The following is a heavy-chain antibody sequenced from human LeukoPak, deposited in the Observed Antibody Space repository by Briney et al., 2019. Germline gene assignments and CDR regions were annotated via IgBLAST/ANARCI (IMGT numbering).Heavy chain of an antibody. CDR2: IGIRGDT. D-gene: IGHD6-19*01. CDR1: GFTFIDYD. J-gene: IGHJ4*02. CDR3: ARGGIQVSGIDEFDY. V-gene: IGHV3-13*01. Sequence: GGSLRLSCAASGFTFIDYDMHWVRQVIGKGLEWVSAIGIRGDTHYSGSVKGRFSISRENAESSLYLQMNSLRAEDTAVYYCARGGIQVSGIDEFDYWGQGTLVTVSS.